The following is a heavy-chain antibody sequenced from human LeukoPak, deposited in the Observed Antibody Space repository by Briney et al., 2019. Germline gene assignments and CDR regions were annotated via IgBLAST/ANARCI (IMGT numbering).Heavy chain of an antibody. V-gene: IGHV3-30-3*01. J-gene: IGHJ4*02. CDR1: GFTFSSYA. CDR2: ISYDGSNE. D-gene: IGHD2-2*01. Sequence: GGSLRLSCTASGFTFSSYAMHWVRQTPGKGLEWVAVISYDGSNEYYADSVKGRFTISRDNSKNTLYLQMNSLRAEDTAVYYCARGLLQLPDYWGQGTLVTVSS. CDR3: ARGLLQLPDY.